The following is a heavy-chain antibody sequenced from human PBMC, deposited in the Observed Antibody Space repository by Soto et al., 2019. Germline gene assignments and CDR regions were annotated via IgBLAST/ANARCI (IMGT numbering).Heavy chain of an antibody. CDR2: ISSSSSYI. J-gene: IGHJ3*02. CDR3: ARDLGGDCSSTSCYEEDDAFDI. CDR1: GFTFSSYS. D-gene: IGHD2-2*03. Sequence: GGSLRLSCAASGFTFSSYSMNWVRQAPGKGLEWVSSISSSSSYIYYADSVKGRFTISRDNAKNSLYLQMNSLRAEDTAVYYCARDLGGDCSSTSCYEEDDAFDIWGQGTMVTVSS. V-gene: IGHV3-21*01.